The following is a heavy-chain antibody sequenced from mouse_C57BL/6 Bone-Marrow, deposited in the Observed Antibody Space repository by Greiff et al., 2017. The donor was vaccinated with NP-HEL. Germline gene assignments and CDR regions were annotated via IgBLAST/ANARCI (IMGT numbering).Heavy chain of an antibody. Sequence: QVQLQQPGAELVKPGASVKLSCKASGYTFTSYWMHWVKQRPGQGLEWIGMIHPNSGSTNYNEKFKSKATLTVDKSSSTAYMQLSSLTSEDSAVYYCERLGLRLAWFAYWGQGTLVTVSA. D-gene: IGHD2-4*01. CDR3: ERLGLRLAWFAY. V-gene: IGHV1-64*01. J-gene: IGHJ3*01. CDR2: IHPNSGST. CDR1: GYTFTSYW.